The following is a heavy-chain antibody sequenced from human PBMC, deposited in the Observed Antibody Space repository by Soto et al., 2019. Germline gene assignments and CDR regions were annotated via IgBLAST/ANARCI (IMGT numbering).Heavy chain of an antibody. D-gene: IGHD2-2*01. Sequence: PGGSLRLSCAASGFNFNIYWMHWVRQSPGKGLVWVSRIDGDGSSTSYADSVKGRFTISRDNAKNTLYLQMNSLRAEDTAVYYCVRDPGHCSSISCPRAFDPWGQGTLVTVSS. V-gene: IGHV3-74*01. J-gene: IGHJ5*02. CDR3: VRDPGHCSSISCPRAFDP. CDR1: GFNFNIYW. CDR2: IDGDGSST.